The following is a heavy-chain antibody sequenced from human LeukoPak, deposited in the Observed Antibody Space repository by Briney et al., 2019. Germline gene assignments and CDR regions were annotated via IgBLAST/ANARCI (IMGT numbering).Heavy chain of an antibody. CDR1: GGSFSGYY. CDR3: ARAGSSGVYYYYGMDV. J-gene: IGHJ6*02. CDR2: IYYSGST. Sequence: SETLSLTCAVYGGSFSGYYWSWIRQPPGKGLEWIGYIYYSGSTNYNPSLKSRVTISVDTSKNQFSLKLSSVTAADTAVYYCARAGSSGVYYYYGMDVWGQGTTVTVSS. D-gene: IGHD6-6*01. V-gene: IGHV4-59*01.